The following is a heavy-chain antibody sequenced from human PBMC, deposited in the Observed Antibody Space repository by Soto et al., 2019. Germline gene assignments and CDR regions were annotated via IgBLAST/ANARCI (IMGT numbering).Heavy chain of an antibody. Sequence: ASEKVSCKASGLRFSDYLMHWVRQAPGQGLEWMGIINNSGDCRNYAQKFQGRVTITRDTSTSTDHIDLSRLRYEDTDVYYCAKDYCQIFGTPAASSCFHPWGQGTLVTVSS. J-gene: IGHJ5*02. CDR3: AKDYCQIFGTPAASSCFHP. CDR2: INNSGDCR. V-gene: IGHV1-46*01. D-gene: IGHD2-15*01. CDR1: GLRFSDYL.